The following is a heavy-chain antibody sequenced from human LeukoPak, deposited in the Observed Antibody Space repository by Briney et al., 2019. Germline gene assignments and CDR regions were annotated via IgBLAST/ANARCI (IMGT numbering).Heavy chain of an antibody. CDR1: GFTFSTYV. CDR3: AKDLIRDRWFGES. J-gene: IGHJ5*02. D-gene: IGHD3-10*01. Sequence: GGSLRLPCAASGFTFSTYVMHWVRQAPGKGLEWVALISYDGGNIYYADSVKGRFNITRENSKNTLYLEMNSLRAEDTAVYYCAKDLIRDRWFGESWGQGTLVTVSS. V-gene: IGHV3-30*18. CDR2: ISYDGGNI.